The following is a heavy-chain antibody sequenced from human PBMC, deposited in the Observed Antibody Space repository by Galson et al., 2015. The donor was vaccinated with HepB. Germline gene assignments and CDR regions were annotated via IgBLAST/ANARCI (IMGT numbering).Heavy chain of an antibody. CDR1: GFTFSSYA. V-gene: IGHV3-23*01. CDR3: AKDFGGSPLHWFDP. Sequence: SLRLSCAASGFTFSSYAVSWVRQAPGKGLEWVSAISGSGGSTYYADSVKGRFTISRDNSKNTLYLQMNSLRAEDTAVYYCAKDFGGSPLHWFDPWGQGTLVTVSS. D-gene: IGHD3-16*01. J-gene: IGHJ5*02. CDR2: ISGSGGST.